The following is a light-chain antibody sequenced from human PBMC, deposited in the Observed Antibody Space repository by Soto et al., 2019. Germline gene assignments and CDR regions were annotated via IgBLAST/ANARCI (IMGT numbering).Light chain of an antibody. V-gene: IGLV2-14*01. J-gene: IGLJ2*01. CDR3: SSYTSSSVV. CDR2: EVS. CDR1: SSDVGGYNY. Sequence: QSALTQPASVSGSPGQSITISCTGTSSDVGGYNYVSWYQQHQGKAPKLLIYEVSNRPSGVSNRFSGSKSGNTASLTISGLQAEGEADYYCSSYTSSSVVFGGGTKLTVL.